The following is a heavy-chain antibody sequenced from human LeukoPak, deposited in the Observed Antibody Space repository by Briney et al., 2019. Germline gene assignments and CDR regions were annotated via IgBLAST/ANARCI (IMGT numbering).Heavy chain of an antibody. CDR3: ARVSYYDTRGYWMGHFDY. V-gene: IGHV3-23*01. D-gene: IGHD3-22*01. J-gene: IGHJ4*02. Sequence: PGGSLRLSCAASEFTFSSYAMNWVRQAPGKGLEWVSVISNSGGATYYADSVKGRFTISRDNSKNTLYLQMNSLRAEDTAVYYCARVSYYDTRGYWMGHFDYWGQGTLVTVSS. CDR2: ISNSGGAT. CDR1: EFTFSSYA.